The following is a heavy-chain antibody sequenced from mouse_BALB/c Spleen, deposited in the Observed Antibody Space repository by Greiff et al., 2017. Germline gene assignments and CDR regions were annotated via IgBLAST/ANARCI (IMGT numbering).Heavy chain of an antibody. CDR3: AREIYGEGFAD. J-gene: IGHJ3*01. Sequence: EVMLVESGGGLVQPGGSRKLSCAASGFTFSDYGMAWVRQAPGKGPEWVAFISNLAYSIYYADTVTGRFTISRENAKNTLYLEMSSLRSEDTAMYYSAREIYGEGFADWGEGTLVTVSA. D-gene: IGHD1-1*02. V-gene: IGHV5-15*02. CDR2: ISNLAYSI. CDR1: GFTFSDYG.